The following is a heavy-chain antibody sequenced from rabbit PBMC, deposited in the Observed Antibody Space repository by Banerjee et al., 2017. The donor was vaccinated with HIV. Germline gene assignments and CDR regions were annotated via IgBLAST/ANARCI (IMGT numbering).Heavy chain of an antibody. Sequence: ELVESGGGLVQPGESLKLSCKASGIDFSDYGISWVRQAPGKGPEWIAYIYPGFDMTNYASWAKGRFTISKTSSTTLTLQMTSLTAADTATYFCAREGYYTDGNAYAHGMDLWGQGTLAPS. J-gene: IGHJ6*01. D-gene: IGHD6-1*01. CDR2: IYPGFDMT. CDR1: GIDFSDYG. CDR3: AREGYYTDGNAYAHGMDL. V-gene: IGHV1S45*01.